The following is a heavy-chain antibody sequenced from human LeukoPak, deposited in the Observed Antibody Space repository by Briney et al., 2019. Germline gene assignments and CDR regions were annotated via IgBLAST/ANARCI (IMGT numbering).Heavy chain of an antibody. J-gene: IGHJ4*02. Sequence: SETLSLTCTVSGGSIGSYYWSWIWQPPGKGLEWIGYIYYSGSTNYNPSLKSRVTISVDTSKNQFSLKLSSVTAADTAVYYCARDSGGSCYEWGQGTLVTVSS. CDR2: IYYSGST. V-gene: IGHV4-59*01. CDR1: GGSIGSYY. D-gene: IGHD2-15*01. CDR3: ARDSGGSCYE.